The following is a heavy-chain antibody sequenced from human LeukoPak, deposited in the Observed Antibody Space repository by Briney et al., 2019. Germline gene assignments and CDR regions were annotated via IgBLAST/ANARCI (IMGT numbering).Heavy chain of an antibody. V-gene: IGHV3-30*18. CDR1: GFTFSSYG. CDR2: ISYDATNK. J-gene: IGHJ4*02. D-gene: IGHD2/OR15-2a*01. Sequence: GRSLRLSCAAAGFTFSSYGMHWVRQAPGKGLEWVAVISYDATNKYYADSVKGRFTLSRDNSKNTLYLQTNTLRDEDTAVYYCAKASSDYFYYFEYWGQGALVTVSS. CDR3: AKASSDYFYYFEY.